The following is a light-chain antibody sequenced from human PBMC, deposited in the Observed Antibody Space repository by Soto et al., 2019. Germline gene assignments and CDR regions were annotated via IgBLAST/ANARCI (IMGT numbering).Light chain of an antibody. J-gene: IGKJ2*01. CDR2: GAS. CDR3: QQYNNWPYT. Sequence: EIVLTQSPGTLSLSPGERATLSCRASQSVSSNLAWYQQKPGQAPRLLIYGASTRATGVPARFSGSGSVTEFTLTISSLQSEDFAVYYCQQYNNWPYTFGQGTKVDIK. CDR1: QSVSSN. V-gene: IGKV3-15*01.